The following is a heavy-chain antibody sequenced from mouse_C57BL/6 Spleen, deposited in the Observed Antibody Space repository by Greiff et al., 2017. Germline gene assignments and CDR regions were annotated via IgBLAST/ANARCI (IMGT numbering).Heavy chain of an antibody. Sequence: VQLKESGPGLVKPSQSLSLTCSVTGYSITSGYYWNWIRQFPGNKLEWMGYISYDGSNNYNPSLKNRISITRDTSKNQFFLKLNSVTTEDTATYYCADYSNYFAYWGQGTLVTVSA. CDR2: ISYDGSN. D-gene: IGHD2-5*01. CDR3: ADYSNYFAY. CDR1: GYSITSGYY. V-gene: IGHV3-6*01. J-gene: IGHJ3*01.